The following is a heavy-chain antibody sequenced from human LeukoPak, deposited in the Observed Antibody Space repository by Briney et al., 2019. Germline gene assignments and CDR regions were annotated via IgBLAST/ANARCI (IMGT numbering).Heavy chain of an antibody. D-gene: IGHD6-25*01. CDR1: GGSFSGYY. J-gene: IGHJ6*02. Sequence: PSETLSLTCAVYGGSFSGYYWSWIRQPPGKGLEWIGEINHSGSTNYNPSLKSRVTISVDTSKNQFSLKLSSVTAADTAVYYCARDMRRLQGGLEGNYYYGMDVWGQGTTVTVSS. V-gene: IGHV4-34*01. CDR3: ARDMRRLQGGLEGNYYYGMDV. CDR2: INHSGST.